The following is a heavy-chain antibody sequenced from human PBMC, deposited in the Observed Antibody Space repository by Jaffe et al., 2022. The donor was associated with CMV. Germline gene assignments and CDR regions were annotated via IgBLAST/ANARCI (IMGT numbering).Heavy chain of an antibody. D-gene: IGHD2-21*02. J-gene: IGHJ6*02. CDR1: GFTFSSYS. CDR3: ARLAYCGGDCYSALYYYYYGMDV. CDR2: ISSSSSTI. V-gene: IGHV3-48*01. Sequence: EVQLVESGGGLVQPGGSLRLSCAASGFTFSSYSMNWVRQAPGKGLEWVSYISSSSSTIYYADSVKGRFTISRDNAKNSLYLQMNSLRAEDTAVYYCARLAYCGGDCYSALYYYYYGMDVWGQGTTVTVSS.